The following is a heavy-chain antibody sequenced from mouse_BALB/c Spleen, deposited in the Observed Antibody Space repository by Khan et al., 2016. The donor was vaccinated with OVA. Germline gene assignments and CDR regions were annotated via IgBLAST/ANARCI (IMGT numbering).Heavy chain of an antibody. Sequence: EVQLQESGPELVKPGASVKMSCKASGYTFTSYVMHWVKQKPGQGLEWIGYIYPYNDDTKYNEKFKGKATLTSDKSSSTAYMELSSLTSEYSAVYFCARNYWSDVYFDCWGQGTTLTVSS. CDR1: GYTFTSYV. J-gene: IGHJ2*01. V-gene: IGHV1S136*01. CDR2: IYPYNDDT. CDR3: ARNYWSDVYFDC. D-gene: IGHD2-14*01.